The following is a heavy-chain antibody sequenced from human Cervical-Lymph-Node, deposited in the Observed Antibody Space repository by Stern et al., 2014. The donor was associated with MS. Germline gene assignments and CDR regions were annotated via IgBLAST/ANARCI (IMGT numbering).Heavy chain of an antibody. CDR1: GITFSHSA. Sequence: VQLVESGPEVKKPGTSVKVSCKASGITFSHSAIQWLRQARGQGPEWIGWVVGFYDDVKYAPRFQERVTITRDMTTSTVYMELRSLKSEDTAIYYCASERYTYYDDQRPPGGFDPWGQGTLVTVSS. V-gene: IGHV1-58*02. CDR3: ASERYTYYDDQRPPGGFDP. D-gene: IGHD5-18*01. J-gene: IGHJ5*02. CDR2: VVGFYDDV.